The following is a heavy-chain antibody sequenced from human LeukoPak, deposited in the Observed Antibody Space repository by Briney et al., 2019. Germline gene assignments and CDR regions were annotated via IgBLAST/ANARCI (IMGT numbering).Heavy chain of an antibody. J-gene: IGHJ4*02. Sequence: PGGSLRLSCAASGFTFDDYDMHWVRQAPGKGLEWVSLINWDGGNSYYADSVKGRFTISRDNSKNSLYLQMNSLRAEDTALYYCAKGSDSSDYYHFDYWGQGTLVTVSS. V-gene: IGHV3-43D*03. CDR3: AKGSDSSDYYHFDY. D-gene: IGHD3-22*01. CDR1: GFTFDDYD. CDR2: INWDGGNS.